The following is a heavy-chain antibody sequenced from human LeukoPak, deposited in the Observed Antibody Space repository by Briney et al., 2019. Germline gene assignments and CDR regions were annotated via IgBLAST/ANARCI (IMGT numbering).Heavy chain of an antibody. V-gene: IGHV4-4*07. D-gene: IGHD2-15*01. CDR1: GGSISSYY. Sequence: SETLSLTCTVSGGSISSYYWSWIRQPAGKGLEWIGRIYTSGSTNYNPSLKSRVTMSVDTSKNQFSLKLSSVTAADTAVYYCARDRAVVAATYFDYWGQGTLVTVSS. CDR3: ARDRAVVAATYFDY. CDR2: IYTSGST. J-gene: IGHJ4*02.